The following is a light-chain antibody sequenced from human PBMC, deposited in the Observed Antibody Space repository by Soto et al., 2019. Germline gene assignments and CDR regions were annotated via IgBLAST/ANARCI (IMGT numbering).Light chain of an antibody. J-gene: IGLJ1*01. Sequence: QSVLTQPASVSGSPGQSITISCTGTSSDAGGYNYVSWYQQHPGKAPKLMIYEVSNRLSGVSNRFSGSKSCNTASLTISGLQAEDEADYYCSSYASSNTLDVFGTGTKGTGL. V-gene: IGLV2-14*01. CDR2: EVS. CDR3: SSYASSNTLDV. CDR1: SSDAGGYNY.